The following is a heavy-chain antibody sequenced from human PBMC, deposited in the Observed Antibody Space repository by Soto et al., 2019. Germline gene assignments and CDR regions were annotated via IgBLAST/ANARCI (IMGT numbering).Heavy chain of an antibody. CDR1: VFTFSDFY. D-gene: IGHD3-3*01. J-gene: IGHJ4*02. CDR2: ISSGGSLI. CDR3: ARWSYLDY. V-gene: IGHV3-11*01. Sequence: PGGSLRLSCAASVFTFSDFYMSLIRQAPGKGLEWISYISSGGSLIYYADSVKGRFTISRDNAKNSLYLHMNGLRADDTAMYYCARWSYLDYWGQGTSVTLSS.